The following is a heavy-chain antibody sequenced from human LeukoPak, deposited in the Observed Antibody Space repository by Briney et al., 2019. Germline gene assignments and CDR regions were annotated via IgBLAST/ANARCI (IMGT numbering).Heavy chain of an antibody. J-gene: IGHJ4*02. V-gene: IGHV3-53*01. CDR2: IYSGGST. CDR1: GFIVSSNY. Sequence: PGGSLRLSCAASGFIVSSNYMSWVRQAPGKGLEWASVIYSGGSTYHADSVKGRFTISRDNSKNTLYLQMNSLRAEDTAVYYCARSATYGNFDYWGQGTLVTVSS. D-gene: IGHD6-25*01. CDR3: ARSATYGNFDY.